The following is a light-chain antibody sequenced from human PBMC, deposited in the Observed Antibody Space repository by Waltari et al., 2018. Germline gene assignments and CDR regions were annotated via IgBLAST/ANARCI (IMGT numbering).Light chain of an antibody. Sequence: QSALTQPASVSGSPGQSITISCTGTSSDVGSFNLVFWYQLPPGKAPNLVISGVNKRPSGVSHRFSGSKSGITASLTISGLQAGDEADYYCCSYAGSTTFVLFGGGTKLTVL. CDR2: GVN. V-gene: IGLV2-23*02. CDR1: SSDVGSFNL. CDR3: CSYAGSTTFVL. J-gene: IGLJ2*01.